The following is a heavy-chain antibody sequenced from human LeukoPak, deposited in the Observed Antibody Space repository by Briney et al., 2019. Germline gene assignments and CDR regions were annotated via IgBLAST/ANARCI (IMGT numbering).Heavy chain of an antibody. CDR2: IIPIFGIA. CDR1: GGTFSRYA. J-gene: IGHJ4*02. D-gene: IGHD5-24*01. Sequence: SVKVSCKASGGTFSRYAISWVRQAPGQGLEWMGRIIPIFGIANYAQKFQGRVTITADKSTSTAYMELSSLRSEDTAVYYCARDGYNPTPLRDWGQGTLVTVSS. CDR3: ARDGYNPTPLRD. V-gene: IGHV1-69*04.